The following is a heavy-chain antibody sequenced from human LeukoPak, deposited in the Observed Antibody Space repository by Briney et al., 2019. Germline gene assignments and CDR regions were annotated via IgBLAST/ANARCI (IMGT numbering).Heavy chain of an antibody. CDR1: GGTFSSYG. D-gene: IGHD5-24*01. Sequence: ASVKVSCKASGGTFSSYGISWVRQAPGQGLEWMGWISAYNGNTNYAQKLQGRVTMTTDTSTSTAYMELRSLRSDDTAVYYCARGPDVEMATGYWGQGTLVTVSS. J-gene: IGHJ4*02. CDR2: ISAYNGNT. CDR3: ARGPDVEMATGY. V-gene: IGHV1-18*01.